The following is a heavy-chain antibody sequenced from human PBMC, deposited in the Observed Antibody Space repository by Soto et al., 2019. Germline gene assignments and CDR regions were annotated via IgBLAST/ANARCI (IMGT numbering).Heavy chain of an antibody. CDR3: ARDRVDYGSGTTGWFDP. CDR1: GFTLSNYA. V-gene: IGHV3-30-3*01. J-gene: IGHJ5*02. Sequence: QVQVVESGGGVVQPGRSLRLSCAASGFTLSNYAMHWVRQAPGKGLEWVAVTSYDGSNKYYADSVKGRFTISTDNAINTLYLQMNSLRAEDTAVYYCARDRVDYGSGTTGWFDPWGQGTLVTVSS. CDR2: TSYDGSNK. D-gene: IGHD3-10*01.